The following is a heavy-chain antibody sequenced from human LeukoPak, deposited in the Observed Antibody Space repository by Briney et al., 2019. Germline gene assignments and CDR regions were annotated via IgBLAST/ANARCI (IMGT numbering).Heavy chain of an antibody. V-gene: IGHV4-34*01. CDR2: INHSGST. Sequence: SETLSLTCAVYGGSFSGYYWSWIRQPPGKGLEWIGEINHSGSTNYNPSLKSRVTISVDTSKNQFSLKLSSVTAADTAVYYCARAVKGSSWFFDYWGLGTLVTVSS. CDR3: ARAVKGSSWFFDY. D-gene: IGHD6-13*01. CDR1: GGSFSGYY. J-gene: IGHJ4*02.